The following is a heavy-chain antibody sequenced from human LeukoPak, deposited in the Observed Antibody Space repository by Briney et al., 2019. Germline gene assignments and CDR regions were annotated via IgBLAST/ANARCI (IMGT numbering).Heavy chain of an antibody. V-gene: IGHV3-23*01. CDR3: AKGRAVAGLNFDY. CDR1: GFTFSSYA. J-gene: IGHJ4*02. Sequence: GGSLRLSCAASGFTFSSYAMSWVRQAPGKGLEWVSAISGSGGSAYYADSVKGRFTISRDNSKNTLYLQMNSLRAEDTAVYYCAKGRAVAGLNFDYWGQGTLVTVSS. D-gene: IGHD6-19*01. CDR2: ISGSGGSA.